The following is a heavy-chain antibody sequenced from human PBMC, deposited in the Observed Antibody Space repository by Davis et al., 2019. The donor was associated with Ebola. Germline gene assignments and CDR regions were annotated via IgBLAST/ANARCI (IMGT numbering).Heavy chain of an antibody. Sequence: SETLSLTCTVSGGSISSYYWSWIRQPPGKGLEWIGYIYYSGSTYYNPSLKSRVTISVDTSKNQFSLKLSSVTAADTAVYYWARGEGDIVVYGMDVWGQGTTVTVSS. V-gene: IGHV4-59*12. D-gene: IGHD2-15*01. CDR1: GGSISSYY. CDR2: IYYSGST. J-gene: IGHJ6*02. CDR3: ARGEGDIVVYGMDV.